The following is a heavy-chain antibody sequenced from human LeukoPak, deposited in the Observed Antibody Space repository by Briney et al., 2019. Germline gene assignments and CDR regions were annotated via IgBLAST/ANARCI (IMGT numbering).Heavy chain of an antibody. J-gene: IGHJ3*02. Sequence: SETLSLTCTVSGGSISSYWSWIRQPPGKGLEWIGEINHSGSTNYNPSLKSRVTISVDTSKNQFSLKLSSVTAADTAVYYCARPLRAFDIWGQGTMVTVSS. V-gene: IGHV4-34*01. CDR1: GGSISSY. CDR2: INHSGST. CDR3: ARPLRAFDI.